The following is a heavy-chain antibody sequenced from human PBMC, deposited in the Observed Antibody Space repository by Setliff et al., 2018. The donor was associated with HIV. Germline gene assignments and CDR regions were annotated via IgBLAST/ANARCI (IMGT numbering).Heavy chain of an antibody. V-gene: IGHV4-30-4*08. CDR3: ARGGRDFYDSSGYYWNY. D-gene: IGHD3-22*01. CDR2: INNSGKT. J-gene: IGHJ4*02. CDR1: GDSISSLGYY. Sequence: SETLSLTCTVSGDSISSLGYYWGWIRQPPGKGLEWIGIINNSGKTFYNPSLKSRLTISIDTSKNQFSLKLSSVTAADTAVYYCARGGRDFYDSSGYYWNYWGQGTLVTVSS.